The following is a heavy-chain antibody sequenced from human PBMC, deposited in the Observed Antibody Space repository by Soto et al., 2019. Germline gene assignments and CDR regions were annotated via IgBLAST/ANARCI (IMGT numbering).Heavy chain of an antibody. V-gene: IGHV3-30*19. Sequence: QVHLVESGGGVVQPGTSLRVSCVGSGFTFRSYVMHWVRQAPGKGLEWVALTSYDGSDKYYDDSVRGRFTISRDNSRNTVDLQMDSLRLEDTALYYCARLGTTGGLDVWGQGTLVSVSS. CDR2: TSYDGSDK. CDR3: ARLGTTGGLDV. D-gene: IGHD3-16*01. J-gene: IGHJ1*01. CDR1: GFTFRSYV.